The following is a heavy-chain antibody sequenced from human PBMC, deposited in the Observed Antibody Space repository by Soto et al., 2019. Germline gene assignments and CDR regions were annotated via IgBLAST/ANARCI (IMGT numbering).Heavy chain of an antibody. CDR3: ARDPGDYVEY. CDR2: IWYDGSNK. D-gene: IGHD4-17*01. J-gene: IGHJ4*02. V-gene: IGHV3-33*01. Sequence: QVQLVESGGGVVQPGRSLRLSCAASGFTFSSYGMHWVRQAPGKGLEWVAVIWYDGSNKYYADSVKGRFTISRDNSKNTLYLQMNSLRAEDTSVYYCARDPGDYVEYWGQGTLVTVSS. CDR1: GFTFSSYG.